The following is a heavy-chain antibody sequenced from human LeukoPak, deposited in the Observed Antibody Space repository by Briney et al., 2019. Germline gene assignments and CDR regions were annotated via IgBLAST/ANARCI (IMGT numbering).Heavy chain of an antibody. J-gene: IGHJ5*02. CDR2: INPNSGGT. D-gene: IGHD1-1*01. V-gene: IGHV1-2*02. CDR3: ARDSGSNTENWFDP. Sequence: ASAKVSCKASGYTFTGYYMHWVRQAPGQGLEWMGWINPNSGGTNYAQKFQGRVTMTRDTSISTAYMELSRLRSDDTAVYYCARDSGSNTENWFDPWGQGTLVTVSS. CDR1: GYTFTGYY.